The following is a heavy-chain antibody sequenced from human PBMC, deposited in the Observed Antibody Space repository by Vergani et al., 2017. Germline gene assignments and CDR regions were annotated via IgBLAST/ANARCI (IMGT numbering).Heavy chain of an antibody. CDR3: ARQRAGVVVPTNWFDP. D-gene: IGHD2-2*01. J-gene: IGHJ5*02. V-gene: IGHV5-51*01. CDR1: GYSFTTYW. CDR2: IYPGDSDT. Sequence: EVQLVQSDTEVKKPGESLKISCKASGYSFTTYWIGWVRQMPGKGLEWMGIIYPGDSDTRYSPSFQGQVTISADKSISTAYLQWSSLKASDTAMYYCARQRAGVVVPTNWFDPWGQGTLVTVSS.